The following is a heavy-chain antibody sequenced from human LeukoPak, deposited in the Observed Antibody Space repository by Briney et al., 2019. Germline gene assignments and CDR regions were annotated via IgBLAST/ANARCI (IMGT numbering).Heavy chain of an antibody. CDR3: AREGFSWGYYQYYYMDV. J-gene: IGHJ6*03. CDR1: GFTFSSYA. CDR2: ISYDGSNK. V-gene: IGHV3-30*04. Sequence: GGSLRLSCAASGFTFSSYAIHWVRQAPGKGLEWVALISYDGSNKYYADSVKGRFTISRDKSKNTLYLQMNSLRAEDTAVYYCAREGFSWGYYQYYYMDVWGKGTTVTVSS. D-gene: IGHD7-27*01.